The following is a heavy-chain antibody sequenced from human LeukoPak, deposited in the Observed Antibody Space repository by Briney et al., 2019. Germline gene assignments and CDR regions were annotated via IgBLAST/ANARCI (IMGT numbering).Heavy chain of an antibody. Sequence: PGGSLRLSCPASGFTFSSYSMNWVRQAPGKGLEWVSSISSSSSYIYYADSVKGRFTISRDNAKNSLYLQMNSLSAEDTAVYYCARTVTLEIRAFDIWGQGTMVTVSS. CDR2: ISSSSSYI. CDR3: ARTVTLEIRAFDI. D-gene: IGHD4-17*01. CDR1: GFTFSSYS. J-gene: IGHJ3*02. V-gene: IGHV3-21*01.